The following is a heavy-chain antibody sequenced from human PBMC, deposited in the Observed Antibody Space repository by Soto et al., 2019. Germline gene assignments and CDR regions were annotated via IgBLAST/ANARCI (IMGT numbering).Heavy chain of an antibody. Sequence: ASVKVSCKVSGYTLTELSMHWVRQAPGKGLEWMGGFDPEDGETIYAQKFQGRVTMTEDTSTDTAYMELSSLRSEDTAAYYCARKARRRITIFGVVINEPYYFDYWGQGTLVTVSS. CDR3: ARKARRRITIFGVVINEPYYFDY. CDR2: FDPEDGET. CDR1: GYTLTELS. V-gene: IGHV1-24*01. J-gene: IGHJ4*02. D-gene: IGHD3-3*01.